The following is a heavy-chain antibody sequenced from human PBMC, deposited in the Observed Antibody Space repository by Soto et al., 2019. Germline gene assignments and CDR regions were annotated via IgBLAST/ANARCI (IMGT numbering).Heavy chain of an antibody. CDR3: TARRDWTAVDPLEY. CDR1: GFTFSDSA. V-gene: IGHV3-73*02. Sequence: EVQLVESGGGLVQPGGSLKVSCAASGFTFSDSAMHWVRQASGKGLEWVGRIRNKGNNYATAYTASVKGRFTISRDDSTNTVYLQMNSLKLDDTAVYYCTARRDWTAVDPLEYWGLGTLVTVSS. D-gene: IGHD5-18*01. CDR2: IRNKGNNYAT. J-gene: IGHJ4*02.